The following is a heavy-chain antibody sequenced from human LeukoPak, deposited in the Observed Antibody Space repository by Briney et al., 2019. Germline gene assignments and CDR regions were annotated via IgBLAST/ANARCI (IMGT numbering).Heavy chain of an antibody. D-gene: IGHD6-19*01. CDR2: IKSKTDGGTT. Sequence: GGSLRLSCAASGFTFSNAWMGWVRQAPGKGLEWVGRIKSKTDGGTTDYAAPVKGRFTISRDDSKNTLYLQMNSLKTEDTAVYYCTTSSGSSPVYFDYWGQGTLVTVSS. CDR1: GFTFSNAW. CDR3: TTSSGSSPVYFDY. V-gene: IGHV3-15*01. J-gene: IGHJ4*02.